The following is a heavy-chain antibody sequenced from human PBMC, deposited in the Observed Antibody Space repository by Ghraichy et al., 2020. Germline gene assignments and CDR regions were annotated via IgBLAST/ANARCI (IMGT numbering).Heavy chain of an antibody. Sequence: SETLSLTCAVYGGSFSAYYWTWIRQSPGKGLEWIGEINHSGSTNYNPSLKSRVTISVDTSKNQFSLRLSSVTATDTAVYYCARGSCYSGGCYYYYGMDVWGQGTTVTVSS. CDR2: INHSGST. D-gene: IGHD2-15*01. CDR3: ARGSCYSGGCYYYYGMDV. V-gene: IGHV4-34*01. CDR1: GGSFSAYY. J-gene: IGHJ6*02.